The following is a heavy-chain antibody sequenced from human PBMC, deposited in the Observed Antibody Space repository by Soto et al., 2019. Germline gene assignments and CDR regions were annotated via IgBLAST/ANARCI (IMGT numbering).Heavy chain of an antibody. D-gene: IGHD6-13*01. CDR3: ARERSPGSSSWYDN. CDR1: GDSVSTNSDA. V-gene: IGHV6-1*01. Sequence: SQTLSLTCPISGDSVSTNSDAWNCIRQSPSRGLEWLGRTYYRSKGYNDYAVSVKSRITINPDTSKNQFSLQLHSVTPEDTAVCYCARERSPGSSSWYDNWGQGALVTVSS. CDR2: TYYRSKGYN. J-gene: IGHJ5*02.